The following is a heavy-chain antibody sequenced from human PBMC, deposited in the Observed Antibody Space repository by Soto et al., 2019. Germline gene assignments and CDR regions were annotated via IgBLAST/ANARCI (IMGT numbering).Heavy chain of an antibody. Sequence: QVQLVQSGAEVKKPGASVKVSCKASGYTLSNYAITWVRQSPGQGLEWMGWISGYNGNTNYAQKLQGRVTMTTDTSTSTVYMELRSLRSDDTAVYYCARDTTYSSGWNFHYRGPGTLVTFSS. V-gene: IGHV1-18*01. J-gene: IGHJ4*02. CDR2: ISGYNGNT. D-gene: IGHD6-19*01. CDR1: GYTLSNYA. CDR3: ARDTTYSSGWNFHY.